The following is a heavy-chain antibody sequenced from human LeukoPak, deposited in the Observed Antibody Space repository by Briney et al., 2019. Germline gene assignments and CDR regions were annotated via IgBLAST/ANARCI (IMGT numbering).Heavy chain of an antibody. CDR3: ARDRKSGGFDP. Sequence: PGGSLRLSCAASGFNFNTAWMSWVRQAPGKGLVWVSRINSDGSSTSYADSVKGRFTISRDNAKNTLYLQMNSLRAEDTAVYYCARDRKSGGFDPWGQGTLVTVSS. CDR1: GFNFNTAW. D-gene: IGHD3-10*01. J-gene: IGHJ5*02. CDR2: INSDGSST. V-gene: IGHV3-74*01.